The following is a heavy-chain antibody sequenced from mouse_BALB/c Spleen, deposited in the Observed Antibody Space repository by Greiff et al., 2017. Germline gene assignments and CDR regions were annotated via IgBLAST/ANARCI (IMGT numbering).Heavy chain of an antibody. CDR1: GYTFTSYY. V-gene: IGHV1S81*02. CDR2: INPSNGGT. D-gene: IGHD1-1*01. CDR3: TRSELQDAMDY. Sequence: VQLQQSGAELVKPGASVKLSCKASGYTFTSYYMYWVKQRPGQGLEWIGEINPSNGGTNFNEKFKSKATLTVDKSSSTAYMQLSSLTSEDSAVYYCTRSELQDAMDYWGQGTSVTVSS. J-gene: IGHJ4*01.